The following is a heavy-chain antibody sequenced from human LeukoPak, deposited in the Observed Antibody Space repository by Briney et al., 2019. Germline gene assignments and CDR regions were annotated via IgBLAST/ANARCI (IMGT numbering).Heavy chain of an antibody. J-gene: IGHJ4*02. CDR1: GYTFTSYD. V-gene: IGHV1-8*01. CDR3: ARGIVRGGSSWPPFRY. Sequence: GASVKVSCKASGYTFTSYDINWVRQATGQGLEWMGWMNPNSGNTGYAQKFQGRVTMTRNTSISTAYMELSGLRSEDTAVYYCARGIVRGGSSWPPFRYWGQGALVTVSS. CDR2: MNPNSGNT. D-gene: IGHD6-13*01.